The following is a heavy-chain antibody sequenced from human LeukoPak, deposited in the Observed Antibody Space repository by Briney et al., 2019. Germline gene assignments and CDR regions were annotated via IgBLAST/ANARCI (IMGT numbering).Heavy chain of an antibody. V-gene: IGHV3-13*01. CDR3: ARGSPGPTGYYFDY. J-gene: IGHJ4*02. CDR2: IGTAGDT. Sequence: PGGSLRLSCAASGFTFSSYDVHWVRQATGKGLEWASAIGTAGDTYYPGSVKGRFTISRENAKNSLYLQMNSLRAGDTAVYYCARGSPGPTGYYFDYWGQGTLVTVSS. CDR1: GFTFSSYD.